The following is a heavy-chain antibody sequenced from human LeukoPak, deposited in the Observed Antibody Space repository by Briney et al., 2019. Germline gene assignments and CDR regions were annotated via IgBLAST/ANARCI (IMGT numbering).Heavy chain of an antibody. V-gene: IGHV3-23*01. CDR3: VADARARYGSGNSNWFDP. D-gene: IGHD3-10*01. Sequence: PGGGLRLSRAASVFTFSSYAMSWVRPAPGKGLEWVSPISGSGGSTYYAHSVKGRFTISRDNSKNTLYLQKNSLRAEDTAVYYCVADARARYGSGNSNWFDPWGQGTLVTAS. CDR1: VFTFSSYA. CDR2: ISGSGGST. J-gene: IGHJ5*02.